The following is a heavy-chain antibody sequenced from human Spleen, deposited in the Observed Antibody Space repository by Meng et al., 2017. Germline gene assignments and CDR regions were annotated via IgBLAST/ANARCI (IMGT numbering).Heavy chain of an antibody. J-gene: IGHJ4*02. CDR2: IIPILGIA. V-gene: IGHV1-69*02. CDR1: GGTFSSYT. D-gene: IGHD2-21*02. CDR3: AKVRGGGWSDRYFAD. Sequence: SVKVSCKASGGTFSSYTISWVRQAPGQGLEWMGRIIPILGIANYAQKFQGRVTITADKSTSTAYMELSSLRSEDTAVYYCAKVRGGGWSDRYFADWGQGTLVTVSS.